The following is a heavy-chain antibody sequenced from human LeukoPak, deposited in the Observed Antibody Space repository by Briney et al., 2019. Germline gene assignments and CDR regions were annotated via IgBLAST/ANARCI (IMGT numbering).Heavy chain of an antibody. Sequence: GGSLRLSCAASGFTFSSYGMHWVRQAPGKGLEWVAVISYDGSNKYYADSVKGRFTISRDNSKNTLYLQMNSLRAGDTAVYYCAKVAHYDSSGYLVDYWGQGTLVTVSS. CDR3: AKVAHYDSSGYLVDY. D-gene: IGHD3-22*01. V-gene: IGHV3-30*18. J-gene: IGHJ4*02. CDR1: GFTFSSYG. CDR2: ISYDGSNK.